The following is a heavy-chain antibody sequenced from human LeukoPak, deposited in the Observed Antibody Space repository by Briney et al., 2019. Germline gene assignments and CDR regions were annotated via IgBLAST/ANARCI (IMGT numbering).Heavy chain of an antibody. J-gene: IGHJ4*02. CDR1: GFTFSSYG. V-gene: IGHV3-30*02. Sequence: GGALRLSCAASGFTFSSYGMHWVRQAPGKGLEWVAFIRYDGSNKYYADSVKGRFTISRDNSKNTLYLQMNSLRAEDTAVYYCAVVAAGTPPLPVWGQGTLVTVSS. CDR2: IRYDGSNK. CDR3: AVVAAGTPPLPV. D-gene: IGHD6-6*01.